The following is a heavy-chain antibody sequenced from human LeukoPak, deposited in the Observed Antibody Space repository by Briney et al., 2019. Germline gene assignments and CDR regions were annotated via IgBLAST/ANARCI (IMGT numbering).Heavy chain of an antibody. CDR2: ISADNGNI. CDR3: ARDRFSGSYYKPWFDP. CDR1: GYTFASYG. V-gene: IGHV1-18*01. Sequence: ASVEVSCKASGYTFASYGISWVRQAPGQGLEWMGWISADNGNINYAQKFQDRVTMTIDTSTSTAHMELRCLRSDDTAVYYCARDRFSGSYYKPWFDPWGQGILVTVSS. J-gene: IGHJ5*02. D-gene: IGHD3-10*01.